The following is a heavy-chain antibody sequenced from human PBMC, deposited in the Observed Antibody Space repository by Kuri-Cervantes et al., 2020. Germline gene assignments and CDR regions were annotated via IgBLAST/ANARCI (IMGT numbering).Heavy chain of an antibody. J-gene: IGHJ4*02. Sequence: ASVKVSCKASGYTFTSYYMRWVRQAPGQGLEWMGIINPSGGSTSYAQKFQGRVTMTRDTSTSTVYMELSSLRSEDTAVYYCARGRPLRFLDWPSFIDYWGQGTLVTVSS. V-gene: IGHV1-46*01. CDR1: GYTFTSYY. D-gene: IGHD3-3*01. CDR3: ARGRPLRFLDWPSFIDY. CDR2: INPSGGST.